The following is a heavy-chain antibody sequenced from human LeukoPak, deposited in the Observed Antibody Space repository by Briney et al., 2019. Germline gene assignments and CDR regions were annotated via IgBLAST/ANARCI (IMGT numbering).Heavy chain of an antibody. Sequence: ASVKVSCKASGYSFTSYDVTWVRQAPGQGLEWMGWISTKNGNTNYAQKLQGRVTMTTDTSTSTAYMELRSLRSDDTAVYYCARDLGDSSGYYLPGFGYWGQGTLVTVSS. CDR1: GYSFTSYD. CDR2: ISTKNGNT. V-gene: IGHV1-18*01. J-gene: IGHJ4*02. CDR3: ARDLGDSSGYYLPGFGY. D-gene: IGHD3-22*01.